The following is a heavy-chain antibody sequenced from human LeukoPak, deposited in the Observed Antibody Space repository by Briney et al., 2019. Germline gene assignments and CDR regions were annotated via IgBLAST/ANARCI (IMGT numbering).Heavy chain of an antibody. CDR2: IYSSGSA. J-gene: IGHJ4*02. Sequence: PSETLSLTCTVSGGSINSNNYYWGWIRQPPGKGLEWIGSIYSSGSAYYNPSLKSRVTISVDTSKNQFSLRLSSVTAADTAVYYCARQRIAARLIDYWGQGTLVTVSS. V-gene: IGHV4-39*01. CDR3: ARQRIAARLIDY. D-gene: IGHD6-6*01. CDR1: GGSINSNNYY.